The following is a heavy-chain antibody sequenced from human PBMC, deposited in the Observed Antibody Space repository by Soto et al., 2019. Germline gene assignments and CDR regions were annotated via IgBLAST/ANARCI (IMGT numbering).Heavy chain of an antibody. V-gene: IGHV1-46*01. Sequence: QVQLVQSGAEVKKPGASVKVSCKASGYTFTSYYMHWVRQAPGQGLEWMGIINPSGGSTSYAQKFQGRVTMTRDTSTSTVYMELRSLRSEDTAVYYCARGVMVYAILDYYYGMDVWGQGTTVTVSS. D-gene: IGHD2-8*01. CDR2: INPSGGST. CDR1: GYTFTSYY. CDR3: ARGVMVYAILDYYYGMDV. J-gene: IGHJ6*01.